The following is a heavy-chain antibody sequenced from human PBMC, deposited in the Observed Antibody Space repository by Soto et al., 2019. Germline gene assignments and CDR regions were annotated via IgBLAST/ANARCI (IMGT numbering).Heavy chain of an antibody. D-gene: IGHD3-3*01. J-gene: IGHJ6*03. V-gene: IGHV1-58*02. Sequence: SVKVSCKASGFTFTSSAMQWVRQARGQRLEWIGWIVVGSGNTNYAQKFQERVTITRDMSTSTAYMELSSLRSEDTAVYYCAADYDFWSGYGRHYYYMDVWGKGTTVTVSS. CDR2: IVVGSGNT. CDR3: AADYDFWSGYGRHYYYMDV. CDR1: GFTFTSSA.